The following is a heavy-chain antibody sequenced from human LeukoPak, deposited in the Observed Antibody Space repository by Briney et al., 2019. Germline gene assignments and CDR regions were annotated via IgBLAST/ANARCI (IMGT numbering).Heavy chain of an antibody. Sequence: GGSLRLSCAASGLTFSSYAMSWVRQAPGKGLEWVSAISHSGGRTYYADSVKGRFTISRDNSKNTLYLQMNSLRAEDTAVYYCAKLLAAVGDHDYYYYGIDVWGQGTTVTVSS. D-gene: IGHD6-13*01. J-gene: IGHJ6*02. CDR3: AKLLAAVGDHDYYYYGIDV. CDR2: ISHSGGRT. V-gene: IGHV3-23*01. CDR1: GLTFSSYA.